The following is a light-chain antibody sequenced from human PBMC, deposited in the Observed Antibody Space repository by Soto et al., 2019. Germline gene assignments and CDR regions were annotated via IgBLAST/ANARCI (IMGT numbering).Light chain of an antibody. V-gene: IGLV2-11*01. CDR1: SSDVGAYNY. CDR2: DVN. Sequence: QSALTQPRSVSGSPGQSVTISCTGTSSDVGAYNYVSWYQQHPGKAPKLMIYDVNKRPSGVPDRFPGSKSGNTASLTISGLQSEDEADYFCCSYAGTYTYVFATGTKVTVL. J-gene: IGLJ1*01. CDR3: CSYAGTYTYV.